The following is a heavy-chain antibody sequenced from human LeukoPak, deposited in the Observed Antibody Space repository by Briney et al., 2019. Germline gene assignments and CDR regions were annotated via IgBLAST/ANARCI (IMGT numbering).Heavy chain of an antibody. V-gene: IGHV3-74*01. J-gene: IGHJ6*03. D-gene: IGHD6-13*01. CDR1: GFTFNSYL. CDR3: ARVGGSSWAYFYYHMDV. CDR2: INSDGSSP. Sequence: GGSLRLSCAASGFTFNSYLMHWVRQAPGKGLVWVSRINSDGSSPTYADSVKGRFTISRDNAKNTLYPQMNSLRAEDTAVYYCARVGGSSWAYFYYHMDVWGKGTAVTVSS.